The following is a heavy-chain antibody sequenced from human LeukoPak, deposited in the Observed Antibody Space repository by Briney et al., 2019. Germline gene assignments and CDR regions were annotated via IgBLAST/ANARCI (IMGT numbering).Heavy chain of an antibody. CDR3: ARVDCSGGSCYFDY. D-gene: IGHD2-15*01. Sequence: PGGSLRLSCAASGFTFSRYWMHWVRQTPGKGLVWVSRINKGGGSTRYADSVKARFTICRDNAKNTLDLQMSSLRAEDTAVYYCARVDCSGGSCYFDYWGQGTLVTVSS. V-gene: IGHV3-74*01. CDR1: GFTFSRYW. CDR2: INKGGGST. J-gene: IGHJ4*02.